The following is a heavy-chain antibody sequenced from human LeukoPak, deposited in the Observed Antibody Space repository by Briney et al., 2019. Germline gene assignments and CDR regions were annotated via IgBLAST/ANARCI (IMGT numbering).Heavy chain of an antibody. D-gene: IGHD3/OR15-3a*01. Sequence: PGGSLRLSCAASGFTFSSYSMNWVRQAPGKGLEWVSSISSSSSYIYYADPVKGRFTISRDSAKNSLYLQMNSLRAEDTAVYYCARRRDFIDYWGQGTLVTVSS. CDR3: ARRRDFIDY. CDR1: GFTFSSYS. J-gene: IGHJ4*02. V-gene: IGHV3-21*04. CDR2: ISSSSSYI.